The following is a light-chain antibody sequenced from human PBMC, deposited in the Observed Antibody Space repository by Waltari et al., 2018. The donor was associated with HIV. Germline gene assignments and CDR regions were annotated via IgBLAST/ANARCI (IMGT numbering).Light chain of an antibody. CDR1: SPNFGRNN. CDR3: AAWDDSLSGSV. Sequence: QSVLPHPPSPSGTPGQRVTIPCSGSSPNFGRNNVSWYQHLPGTAPKLLIYRNNQRPSGVPYRFTGSKLGTSASLAIRGLRSEDEADYYCAAWDDSLSGSVFGAGTKLTVL. J-gene: IGLJ2*01. CDR2: RNN. V-gene: IGLV1-47*01.